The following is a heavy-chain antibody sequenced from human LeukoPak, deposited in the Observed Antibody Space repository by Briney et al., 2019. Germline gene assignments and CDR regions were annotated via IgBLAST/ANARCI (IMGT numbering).Heavy chain of an antibody. Sequence: PSETLSLTCTVSGGSISSSSYYWGWIRQPPGKGLEWIGSIYYSGSTYYNPSLKSRVTISVDTSKNQFSLKLSSVTAADTAVYYCARGLLWFGDGKVWFDPWGQGTLVTVSS. J-gene: IGHJ5*02. V-gene: IGHV4-39*07. D-gene: IGHD3-10*01. CDR1: GGSISSSSYY. CDR3: ARGLLWFGDGKVWFDP. CDR2: IYYSGST.